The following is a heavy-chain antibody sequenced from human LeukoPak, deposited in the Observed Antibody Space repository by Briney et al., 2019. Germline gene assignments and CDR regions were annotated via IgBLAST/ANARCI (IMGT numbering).Heavy chain of an antibody. J-gene: IGHJ4*02. Sequence: SVKVSCKASGGTFSSYAISWVRQAPGQGLEWMGGIIPIFGTANYAQKFQGRVTITADESTSTAYMELSSLRSEDTAVYYCATDPVTIFGVVTSDYWGQGTLVTVSS. V-gene: IGHV1-69*13. CDR1: GGTFSSYA. D-gene: IGHD3-3*01. CDR3: ATDPVTIFGVVTSDY. CDR2: IIPIFGTA.